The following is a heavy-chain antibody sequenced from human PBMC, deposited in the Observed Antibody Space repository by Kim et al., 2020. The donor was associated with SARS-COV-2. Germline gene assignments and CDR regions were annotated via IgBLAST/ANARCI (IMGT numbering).Heavy chain of an antibody. V-gene: IGHV3-23*01. Sequence: GRFTISRDNPKNTLYLQMNSLRAEDTAVYYCAKSPYYDFWSGSDSPAFDYWGQGTLVTVSS. CDR3: AKSPYYDFWSGSDSPAFDY. D-gene: IGHD3-3*01. J-gene: IGHJ4*02.